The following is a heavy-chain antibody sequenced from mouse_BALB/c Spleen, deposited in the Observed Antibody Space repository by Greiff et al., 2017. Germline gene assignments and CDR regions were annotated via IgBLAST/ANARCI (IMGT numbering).Heavy chain of an antibody. CDR2: IWGDGST. D-gene: IGHD2-14*01. CDR3: ARGGEVRAWFAY. J-gene: IGHJ3*01. CDR1: GFSLTGYG. V-gene: IGHV2-6-7*01. Sequence: QVQLQQSGPGLVAPSQSLSITCTVSGFSLTGYGVNWVRQPPGKGLEWLGMIWGDGSTDYNSALKSRLSISKDNSKSQVFLKMNSLQTDDTARYDCARGGEVRAWFAYWGQGTLVTVSA.